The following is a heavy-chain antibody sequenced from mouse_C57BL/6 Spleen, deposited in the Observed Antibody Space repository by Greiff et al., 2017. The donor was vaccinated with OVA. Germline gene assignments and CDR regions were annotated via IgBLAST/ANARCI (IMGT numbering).Heavy chain of an antibody. J-gene: IGHJ3*01. CDR3: AREDKGAY. Sequence: EVQLQESGGGLVKPGGSLKLSCAASGFTFSDYGMHWVRQAPEKGLEWVAYISSGSSTIYYADTVKGRFTISRDNAKNTLFLQMTSLRSEDTAMYYCAREDKGAYWGQGTLVTVSA. V-gene: IGHV5-17*01. CDR2: ISSGSSTI. CDR1: GFTFSDYG. D-gene: IGHD1-3*01.